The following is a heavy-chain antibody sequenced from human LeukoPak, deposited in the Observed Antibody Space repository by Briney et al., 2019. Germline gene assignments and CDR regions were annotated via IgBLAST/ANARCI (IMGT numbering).Heavy chain of an antibody. J-gene: IGHJ4*02. D-gene: IGHD1-26*01. V-gene: IGHV4-39*07. CDR2: IYYSGSP. CDR3: ARDKGGAVDY. CDR1: GGSISSSSYY. Sequence: SETLSVTCTVSGGSISSSSYYWGWIRQPPGNGLEWIGSIYYSGSPNHNPALKSRVTISVDTSKNQFSLKRSSVNAADAAVYYGARDKGGAVDYWGQGTLVTVFS.